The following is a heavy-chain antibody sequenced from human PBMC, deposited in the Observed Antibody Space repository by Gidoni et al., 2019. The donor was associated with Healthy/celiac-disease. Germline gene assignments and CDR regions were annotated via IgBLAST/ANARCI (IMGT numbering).Heavy chain of an antibody. D-gene: IGHD4-17*01. Sequence: EVQLVESGGGLVQPGGSLRLSCAASGFTFSSYEMNWVRQAPGKGREWVSYMSRSGSTIYYADSVKGRFTISRDNAKNSLYLQMNSLRAEDTAVYYCARDSGNGDYWTWFDYWGQGTLVTVSS. CDR3: ARDSGNGDYWTWFDY. CDR2: MSRSGSTI. V-gene: IGHV3-48*03. J-gene: IGHJ4*02. CDR1: GFTFSSYE.